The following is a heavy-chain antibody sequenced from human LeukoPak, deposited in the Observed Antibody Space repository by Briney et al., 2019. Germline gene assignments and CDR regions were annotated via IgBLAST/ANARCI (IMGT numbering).Heavy chain of an antibody. CDR1: GGTFSSYA. D-gene: IGHD2-2*02. Sequence: ASVKVSCKASGGTFSSYAISWVRQAPGQGLEWMGRIIPILGIANYAQKFQGRVTITADESTSTAYMELSSLRSEDTAVYYCARRLHCSSTSCYTVEAFDIWGQGTMVTVSS. CDR2: IIPILGIA. J-gene: IGHJ3*02. CDR3: ARRLHCSSTSCYTVEAFDI. V-gene: IGHV1-69*04.